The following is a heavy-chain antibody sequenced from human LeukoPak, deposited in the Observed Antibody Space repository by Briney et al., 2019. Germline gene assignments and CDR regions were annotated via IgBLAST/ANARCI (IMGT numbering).Heavy chain of an antibody. J-gene: IGHJ4*02. CDR2: ITRSNYI. CDR3: ARGEDYFDY. CDR1: GFTFSSYS. Sequence: GGSLRLSCAASGFTFSSYSMNWVRQAPGKGLEWVSSITRSNYIYYADSVKGRFTISRDNAKNSLYLQMNSLRAEDTAVYYCARGEDYFDYWGQGTLVTVSS. V-gene: IGHV3-21*01.